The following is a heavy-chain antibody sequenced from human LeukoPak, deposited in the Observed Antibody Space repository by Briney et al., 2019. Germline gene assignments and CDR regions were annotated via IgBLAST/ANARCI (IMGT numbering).Heavy chain of an antibody. Sequence: SVKVSCKASGGTFSSYAISWVRQAPGQGLEWMGGIIPIFGTANYAQKFQGRVTITADESTSTAYMELSSLRSEDTAVYYCAIPYRSSTSCYPLLRYYYMDVWGKGTTVTVSS. CDR2: IIPIFGTA. CDR1: GGTFSSYA. CDR3: AIPYRSSTSCYPLLRYYYMDV. J-gene: IGHJ6*03. V-gene: IGHV1-69*13. D-gene: IGHD2-2*01.